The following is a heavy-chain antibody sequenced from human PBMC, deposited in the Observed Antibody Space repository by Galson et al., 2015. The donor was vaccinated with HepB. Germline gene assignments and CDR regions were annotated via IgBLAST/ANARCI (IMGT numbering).Heavy chain of an antibody. J-gene: IGHJ2*01. CDR2: IFYSGRS. V-gene: IGHV4-39*01. CDR3: ARHPLESSGWLNRYFDL. CDR1: GGSISSSSSY. Sequence: SETLSLTCTVSGGSISSSSSYWGWIRQSPGKGLEWIASIFYSGRSFYNLSLKSRVTISVDTSKNQFSLRLNSVTAADTAVYYCARHPLESSGWLNRYFDLLGRGTLVTVAS. D-gene: IGHD6-19*01.